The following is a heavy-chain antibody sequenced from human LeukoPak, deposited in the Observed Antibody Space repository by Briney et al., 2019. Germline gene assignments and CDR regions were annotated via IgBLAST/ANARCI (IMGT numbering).Heavy chain of an antibody. J-gene: IGHJ5*02. CDR1: SGSISSYY. CDR2: IFTSGNT. CDR3: ARAYYGSGSYYNVAWFDP. D-gene: IGHD3-10*01. Sequence: SETLSLTCTVFSGSISSYYWSWIRQPAGKGLEWIEHIFTSGNTNYNPSLKSRVTMSVDTSKNQFSLKLSSVTAADTAVYYCARAYYGSGSYYNVAWFDPWGQGTLVTVSS. V-gene: IGHV4-4*07.